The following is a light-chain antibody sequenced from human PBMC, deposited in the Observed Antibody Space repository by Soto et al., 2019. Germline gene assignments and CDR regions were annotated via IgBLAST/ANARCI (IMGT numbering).Light chain of an antibody. CDR3: SSYTTAATYV. CDR2: DVS. J-gene: IGLJ1*01. V-gene: IGLV2-14*03. Sequence: QSALTQPASVSGSPGQSITISCTGSSSDVGSSNLDSWYQQHHPGEAPKLIIYDVSHRPAGVSNRFSGSKSGNTASLTISGLQTEDVADYYCSSYTTAATYVFGTGTKLTVL. CDR1: SSDVGSSNL.